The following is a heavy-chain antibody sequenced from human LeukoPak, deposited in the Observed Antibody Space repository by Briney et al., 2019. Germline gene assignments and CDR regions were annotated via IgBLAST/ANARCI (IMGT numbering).Heavy chain of an antibody. D-gene: IGHD6-19*01. CDR2: ISDSSSTI. J-gene: IGHJ6*02. V-gene: IGHV3-48*04. Sequence: GGSLRLSCAASGFIFSSYSMNWVRQAPGKGLEWVSYISDSSSTIYYADSVKGRFTISRDNAKNSLYLQMNSLGAEDTAVYYCATSTPIAVAGTTYYFYAMDVWGQGTTVTVSS. CDR1: GFIFSSYS. CDR3: ATSTPIAVAGTTYYFYAMDV.